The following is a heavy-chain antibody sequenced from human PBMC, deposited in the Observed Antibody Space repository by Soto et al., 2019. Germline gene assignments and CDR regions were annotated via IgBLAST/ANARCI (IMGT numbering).Heavy chain of an antibody. CDR1: GGSFSGYY. V-gene: IGHV4-34*01. CDR3: ARHRHDLTYNWFDP. J-gene: IGHJ5*02. Sequence: PSETLSLTCAVYGGSFSGYYWSWIRQPPGKGLEWIGEINHSGSTNYNPSLKSRVTISVDTSKNQFSLKLSSVTAADTAVYYCARHRHDLTYNWFDPWGQGTLVTVSS. CDR2: INHSGST.